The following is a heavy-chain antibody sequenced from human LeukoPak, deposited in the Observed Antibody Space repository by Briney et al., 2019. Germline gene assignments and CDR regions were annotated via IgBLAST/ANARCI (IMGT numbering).Heavy chain of an antibody. CDR3: ASRAPTPTYYFDY. J-gene: IGHJ4*02. Sequence: SETLSLTCTVSGGSNSSSSYYWGWIRQPPGKGLEWIGSIYYSGSTYYNPSLKSRVTISVDTSKNQFSLKLSSVTAAGTAEYYCASRAPTPTYYFDYWGQGTLVTVSS. CDR2: IYYSGST. V-gene: IGHV4-39*07. D-gene: IGHD4-23*01. CDR1: GGSNSSSSYY.